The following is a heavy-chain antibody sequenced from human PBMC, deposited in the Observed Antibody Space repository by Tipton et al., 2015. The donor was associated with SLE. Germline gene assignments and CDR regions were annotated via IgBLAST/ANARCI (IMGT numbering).Heavy chain of an antibody. CDR3: ARELLWFRGYGMDV. CDR2: ISYDGSNK. CDR1: GFTFSSYA. D-gene: IGHD3-10*01. V-gene: IGHV3-30*04. Sequence: VQSGRSLRLSCAASGFTFSSYAMHWVRQAPGKGLEWVAVISYDGSNKYYADSVKGRFTISRDNSKNTLYLQMNSLRAEDTAVYYCARELLWFRGYGMDVWGQGTTVTVSS. J-gene: IGHJ6*02.